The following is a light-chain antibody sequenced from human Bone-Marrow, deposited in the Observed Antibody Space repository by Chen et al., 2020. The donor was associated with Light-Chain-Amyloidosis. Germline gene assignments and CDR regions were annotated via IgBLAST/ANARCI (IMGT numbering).Light chain of an antibody. CDR2: GGS. CDR1: QSISSSY. V-gene: IGKV3-20*01. Sequence: EIVLTHSPGTLSLSLGERATLSCRASQSISSSYLAWYQQKPGQAPRLLIYGGSSRSTGIPDRFSGSGSGTDFTLTIRRLEPEDLAVYYCQQYGSSPRTFGQGTKVESK. CDR3: QQYGSSPRT. J-gene: IGKJ1*01.